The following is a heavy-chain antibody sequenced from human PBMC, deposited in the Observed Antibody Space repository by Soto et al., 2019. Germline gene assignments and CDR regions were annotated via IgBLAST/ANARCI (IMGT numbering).Heavy chain of an antibody. V-gene: IGHV3-30*18. CDR2: ISYDGSNK. Sequence: QVQLVESGGGVVQPGRSLRLSCVASGFTFRSYAMHWVRQAPGKGLEWVAVISYDGSNKYSTDSVKCRFTISRDNFKSTLYLQMNSLSAEDTAVYYCAKSDLYYYYGMDVWGQGTTVTVSS. J-gene: IGHJ6*02. CDR3: AKSDLYYYYGMDV. CDR1: GFTFRSYA. D-gene: IGHD3-3*01.